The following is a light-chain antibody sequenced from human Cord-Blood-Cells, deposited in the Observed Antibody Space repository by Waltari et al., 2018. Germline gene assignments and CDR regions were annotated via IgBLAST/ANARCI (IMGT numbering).Light chain of an antibody. V-gene: IGLV1-40*01. J-gene: IGLJ3*02. Sequence: QSVLTQPPSVSGAPGQRVTISCTASSSNIAAGYDVPWYQQLPGTAPKLLIYGNSNRPSGVPDRFSGSKSGTSASLAITGLQAEDEADYYCQSYDSSLSGWVFGGGTKLTVL. CDR3: QSYDSSLSGWV. CDR1: SSNIAAGYD. CDR2: GNS.